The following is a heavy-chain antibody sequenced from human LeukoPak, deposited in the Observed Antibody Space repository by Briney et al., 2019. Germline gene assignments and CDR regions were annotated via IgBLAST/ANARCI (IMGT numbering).Heavy chain of an antibody. V-gene: IGHV3-66*01. CDR1: GFSVSSYY. CDR3: ARDLRGRYSSSWYGNWFDS. J-gene: IGHJ5*01. D-gene: IGHD6-13*01. CDR2: INSGGST. Sequence: GGSLRLSCAASGFSVSSYYMSWVRQAPGKGLEWVSLINSGGSTYYADSVKDRFTISRDVSKNTLYLQMSSLRVEDTALYYCARDLRGRYSSSWYGNWFDSWGQGTLVTVSS.